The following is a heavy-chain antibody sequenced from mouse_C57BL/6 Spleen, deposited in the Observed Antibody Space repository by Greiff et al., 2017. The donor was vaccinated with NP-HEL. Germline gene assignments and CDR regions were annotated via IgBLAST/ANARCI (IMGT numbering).Heavy chain of an antibody. J-gene: IGHJ3*01. CDR1: GFTFSNYW. Sequence: EVKLEESGGGLVQPGGSMKLSCVASGFTFSNYWMNWVRQSPEKGLEWVAQIRLKSDNYATHYAESVKGRFTISRDDSKSSVYLQMNNLRAEDTGIYYCTGDGYYFAWFAYWGQGTLVTVSA. CDR3: TGDGYYFAWFAY. D-gene: IGHD2-3*01. V-gene: IGHV6-3*01. CDR2: IRLKSDNYAT.